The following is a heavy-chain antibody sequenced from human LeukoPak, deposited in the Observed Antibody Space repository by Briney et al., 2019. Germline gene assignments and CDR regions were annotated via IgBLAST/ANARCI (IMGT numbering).Heavy chain of an antibody. CDR3: ASGGGATRSGYAFDM. Sequence: GGSLRLSCAASGLIFNTYAMSWVRQAPGKGLEWVANITPDGREKYYVDSVKGRFTISRDNAKNSLYMQMNSLRAEDTAVYYCASGGGATRSGYAFDMWGQGTMVTVSS. V-gene: IGHV3-7*01. CDR2: ITPDGREK. CDR1: GLIFNTYA. J-gene: IGHJ3*02. D-gene: IGHD1-26*01.